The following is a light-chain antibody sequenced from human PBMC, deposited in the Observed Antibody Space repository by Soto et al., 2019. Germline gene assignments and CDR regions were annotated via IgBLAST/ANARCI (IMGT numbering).Light chain of an antibody. Sequence: DIQMTQSPSSLSASVGDRVTITCRASQGIGNDLGWYQQKPGKAPKHLIYAASSLQSGVPSRFSGSGSGTEFTLTISSLQPEDFATYYCLQHNSYPLTFGPGTKVYIK. J-gene: IGKJ3*01. CDR1: QGIGND. V-gene: IGKV1-17*01. CDR2: AAS. CDR3: LQHNSYPLT.